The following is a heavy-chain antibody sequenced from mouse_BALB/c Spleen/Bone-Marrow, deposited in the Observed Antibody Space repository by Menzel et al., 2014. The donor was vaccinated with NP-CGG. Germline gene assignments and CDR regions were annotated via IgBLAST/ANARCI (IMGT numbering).Heavy chain of an antibody. V-gene: IGHV1-52*01. D-gene: IGHD2-4*01. CDR1: GYTFTSYW. CDR3: ARGRDYDVFAY. CDR2: IDPYDSET. Sequence: VKLMESGAELVRPGASVKLSCKASGYTFTSYWMNWVKQRPEQGLEWIGRIDPYDSETHYNQKFKDKAILTVDKSSSTAHMQLSSLTSEDSAVYYCARGRDYDVFAYWGQGTLVTVSA. J-gene: IGHJ3*01.